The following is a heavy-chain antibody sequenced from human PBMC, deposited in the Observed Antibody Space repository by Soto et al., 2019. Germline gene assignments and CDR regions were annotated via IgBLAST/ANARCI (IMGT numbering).Heavy chain of an antibody. Sequence: QVQLQESGPGLVKPSQTLSLTCTVSGGSINSGGYCWSWIRQHPGKGLDWIGCISYGGSTSYNPSRTSRVTRSVDTSKNHFSRRLPSVTAAEGAVYYCSRGLLVWGQGALLTVSS. J-gene: IGHJ4*02. CDR1: GGSINSGGYC. CDR3: SRGLLV. CDR2: ISYGGST. D-gene: IGHD2-15*01. V-gene: IGHV4-31*03.